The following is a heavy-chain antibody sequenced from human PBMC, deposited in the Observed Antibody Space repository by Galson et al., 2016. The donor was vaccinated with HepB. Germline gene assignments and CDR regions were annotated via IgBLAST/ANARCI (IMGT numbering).Heavy chain of an antibody. CDR2: ISWNSANI. CDR3: ARDFDISGDY. V-gene: IGHV3-9*01. Sequence: SLRLSCAVSGFTFDDHAMHWVRQAPGKGLEWVSGISWNSANIGYADSVEGRFTISRDNAKNSLHLQMNSLRAEDTGVYYCARDFDISGDYWGQGTLVTVSS. D-gene: IGHD1-26*01. CDR1: GFTFDDHA. J-gene: IGHJ4*02.